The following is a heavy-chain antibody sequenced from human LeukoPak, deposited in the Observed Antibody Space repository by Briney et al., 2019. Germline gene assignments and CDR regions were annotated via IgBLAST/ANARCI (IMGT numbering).Heavy chain of an antibody. Sequence: GGSLRLSCAASGFSFSTNWMAWVRQAPGKGLEWVGNIRGDGSAKFYGGSVKGRFTISRDNSQNTPYLQMDSLRPEDTAVYYCASSHDSSGNDWGQGTLVTVSS. J-gene: IGHJ4*02. V-gene: IGHV3-7*01. CDR3: ASSHDSSGND. D-gene: IGHD3-22*01. CDR1: GFSFSTNW. CDR2: IRGDGSAK.